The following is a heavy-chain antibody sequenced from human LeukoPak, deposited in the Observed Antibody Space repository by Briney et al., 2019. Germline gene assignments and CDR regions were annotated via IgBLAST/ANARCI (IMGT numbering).Heavy chain of an antibody. CDR1: GFTFSNFA. V-gene: IGHV3-23*01. CDR2: ISGSGGSR. J-gene: IGHJ6*03. D-gene: IGHD3-16*01. Sequence: PGGSLRPSCAASGFTFSNFAMTWVRQAPGKGLEWVSSISGSGGSRYYVDSVKGRFTISRDKSKNTLYLQMNNLRAEDTAVYYCAKGVDASGIYYYFYMDVWGKGTTVSVSS. CDR3: AKGVDASGIYYYFYMDV.